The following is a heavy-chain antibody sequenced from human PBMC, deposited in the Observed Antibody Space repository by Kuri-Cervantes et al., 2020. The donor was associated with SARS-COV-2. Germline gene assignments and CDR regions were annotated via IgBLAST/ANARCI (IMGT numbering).Heavy chain of an antibody. CDR1: GFTFSSYA. Sequence: GESLKISCAASGFTFSSYAMSWVRQAPGKGLEWVSSISSSSSSYIYYADSVKGRFTISRDNAKNSLYLQMNSLRAEDTAVYYCARAMAAADPDYWGQGTLVTVSS. D-gene: IGHD6-13*01. V-gene: IGHV3-21*01. CDR2: ISSSSSSYI. J-gene: IGHJ4*02. CDR3: ARAMAAADPDY.